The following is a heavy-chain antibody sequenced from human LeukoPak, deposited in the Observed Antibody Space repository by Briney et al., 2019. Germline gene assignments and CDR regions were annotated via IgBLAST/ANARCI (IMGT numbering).Heavy chain of an antibody. CDR2: IYSGGST. Sequence: PGGSLRLSCAASGFTFSSYTMSWVRQAPGKGLEWVSVIYSGGSTYYADSVKGRFTISRDNSKNTLYLQMNNLRAEDTAVYYCATSPYYYYGMDVWGQGTTVTVSS. CDR3: ATSPYYYYGMDV. V-gene: IGHV3-53*01. J-gene: IGHJ6*02. CDR1: GFTFSSYT.